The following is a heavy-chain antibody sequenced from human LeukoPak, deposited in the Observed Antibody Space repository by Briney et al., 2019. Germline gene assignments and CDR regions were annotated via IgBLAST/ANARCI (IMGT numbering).Heavy chain of an antibody. D-gene: IGHD3-10*01. J-gene: IGHJ4*02. Sequence: ASVKVSCKASGYTFTNYGISWVRQATGQGLEWMGWTNPDSGNTGFAQKFQGRITMTRNTSISTAYMELSSLRSEDTAVYYCARGGVREIQKIDYWGQGTLVTVSS. CDR2: TNPDSGNT. CDR3: ARGGVREIQKIDY. V-gene: IGHV1-8*02. CDR1: GYTFTNYG.